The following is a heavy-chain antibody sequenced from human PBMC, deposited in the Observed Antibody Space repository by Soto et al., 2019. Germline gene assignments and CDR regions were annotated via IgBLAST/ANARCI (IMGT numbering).Heavy chain of an antibody. CDR1: GLTFSTYS. CDR2: ISNSSSTI. V-gene: IGHV3-48*01. D-gene: IGHD1-1*01. J-gene: IGHJ3*01. CDR3: ATYNWNDVKAFDF. Sequence: EVQLVESGGGLVQPGGSLRLSCAASGLTFSTYSMNWVRQAPGKGLEWVSYISNSSSTIYYADSVKGRFTISRDNAKNSLYLQMNSLRAEDTAFYFCATYNWNDVKAFDFWGQGTMVTVSS.